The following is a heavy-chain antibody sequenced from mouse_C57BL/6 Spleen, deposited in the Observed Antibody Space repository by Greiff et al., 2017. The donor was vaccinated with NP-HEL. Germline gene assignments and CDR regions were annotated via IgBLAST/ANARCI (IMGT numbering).Heavy chain of an antibody. CDR3: ARRIDYYGSSYNWYFDV. Sequence: EVKLMESGPELVKPGASVKISCKASGYSFTDYNMNWVKQSNGKSLEWIGVINPNYGTTSYNQKFKGKATLTVDQSSSTAYMQLNSLTSEDSAVYYCARRIDYYGSSYNWYFDVWGTGTTVTVSS. J-gene: IGHJ1*03. CDR1: GYSFTDYN. CDR2: INPNYGTT. V-gene: IGHV1-39*01. D-gene: IGHD1-1*01.